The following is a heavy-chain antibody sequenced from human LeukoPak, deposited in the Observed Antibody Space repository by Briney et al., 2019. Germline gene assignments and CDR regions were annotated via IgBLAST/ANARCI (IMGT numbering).Heavy chain of an antibody. CDR3: ARVANITTFGMDV. CDR2: IWYDGTNK. Sequence: GGSLRLSCAASGFTFSNYGMHWVRQAPGKGLEWVAVIWYDGTNKYYADSVKGRFTISRDNSKNTLYLQMNSLRAEDTAVYYCARVANITTFGMDVWGQGTTVTVSS. J-gene: IGHJ6*02. V-gene: IGHV3-33*01. CDR1: GFTFSNYG. D-gene: IGHD3-9*01.